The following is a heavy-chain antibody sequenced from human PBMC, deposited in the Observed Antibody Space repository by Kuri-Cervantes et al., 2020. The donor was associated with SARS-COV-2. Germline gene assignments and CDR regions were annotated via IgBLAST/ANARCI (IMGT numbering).Heavy chain of an antibody. CDR3: VKSLRFFEWFPLDY. J-gene: IGHJ4*02. D-gene: IGHD3-3*01. V-gene: IGHV3-64D*08. CDR1: GLTFSHYV. Sequence: GEAPKIFFSASGLTFSHYVMDLVRQAPGKGLEYVSAINNDGYYTYYTDSVKGRFIISRDNSKNTLYLRMSSLRAEDTAVYYCVKSLRFFEWFPLDYWGQGTLVTVSS. CDR2: INNDGYYT.